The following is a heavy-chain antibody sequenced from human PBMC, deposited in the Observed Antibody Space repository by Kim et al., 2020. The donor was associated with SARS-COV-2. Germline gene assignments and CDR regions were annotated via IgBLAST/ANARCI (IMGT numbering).Heavy chain of an antibody. J-gene: IGHJ4*02. CDR2: INAGNGNT. V-gene: IGHV1-3*01. D-gene: IGHD3-10*01. Sequence: ASVKVSCKASGYTFTSYAMHWVRQAPGQRLEWMGWINAGNGNTKYSQKFQGRVTITRDTSASTAYMELSSLRSEDTAVYYCAREQYYGSGIRRGFDYWGQGTLVTVSS. CDR1: GYTFTSYA. CDR3: AREQYYGSGIRRGFDY.